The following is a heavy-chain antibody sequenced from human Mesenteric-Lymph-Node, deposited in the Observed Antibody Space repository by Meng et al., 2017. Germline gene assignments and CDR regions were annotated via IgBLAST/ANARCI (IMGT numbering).Heavy chain of an antibody. CDR1: GYVFNTYG. CDR2: ISPYNGDT. D-gene: IGHD5-12*01. V-gene: IGHV1-18*01. CDR3: ARGGYVAKRFDY. J-gene: IGHJ4*02. Sequence: ASVKVSCKASGYVFNTYGFSWVRRAPGQGFEWLGWISPYNGDTRYSQNFQGRVTLTTETSTSTAYMELRSLRSDDTAVYYCARGGYVAKRFDYWGQGTLVTVSS.